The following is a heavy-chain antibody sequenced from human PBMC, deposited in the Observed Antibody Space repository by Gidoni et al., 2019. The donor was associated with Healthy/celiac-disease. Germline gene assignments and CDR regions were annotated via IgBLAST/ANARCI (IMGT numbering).Heavy chain of an antibody. CDR1: GFSLSPSGVG. CDR2: IYWDDDK. D-gene: IGHD7-27*01. CDR3: AHEDWGSGGRYYFDY. J-gene: IGHJ4*02. Sequence: QITLKESGPTLVTPTQTLTLTCTFPGFSLSPSGVGVGWIRQPPGKALEWLALIYWDDDKRYSPSLKSRLTITKDTSKNQVVLTMTNMDPVDTATYYCAHEDWGSGGRYYFDYWGQGTLVTVSS. V-gene: IGHV2-5*02.